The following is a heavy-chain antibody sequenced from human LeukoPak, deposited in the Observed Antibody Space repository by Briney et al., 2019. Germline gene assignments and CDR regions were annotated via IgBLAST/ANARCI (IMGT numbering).Heavy chain of an antibody. D-gene: IGHD3-9*01. V-gene: IGHV4-59*01. Sequence: PSETLSLTCTVSGGSLCRYYWSCMRHPPGKGLEWIRYIYYSGNTNYNPSHKSRVTISVDTSKNQFSLKLSSVTAADTAVYYCARVSRRLNYDILTGYPYYFDYWGQGTLVTVSS. CDR2: IYYSGNT. CDR3: ARVSRRLNYDILTGYPYYFDY. J-gene: IGHJ4*02. CDR1: GGSLCRYY.